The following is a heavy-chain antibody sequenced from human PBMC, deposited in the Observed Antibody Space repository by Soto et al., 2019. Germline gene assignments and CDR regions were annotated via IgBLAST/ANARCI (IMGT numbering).Heavy chain of an antibody. CDR2: IDWNSAGI. CDR1: GFNFDDYA. D-gene: IGHD6-19*01. CDR3: ARDMEAVARRGGWFDP. V-gene: IGHV3-9*01. J-gene: IGHJ5*02. Sequence: EVQLVESGGGLVQPGGSLRLSCATSGFNFDDYAMDWLRQVPGKGLEWVSSIDWNSAGIAYADSVRGRFTISRYNAKMSLYLLMNSLRVEDTAFYYCARDMEAVARRGGWFDPWGQGTLVTVSS.